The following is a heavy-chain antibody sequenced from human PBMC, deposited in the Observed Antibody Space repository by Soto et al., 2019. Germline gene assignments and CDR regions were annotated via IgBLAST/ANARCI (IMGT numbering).Heavy chain of an antibody. CDR2: INAGNGNT. J-gene: IGHJ4*02. Sequence: ASVKVSCKASGYTFTSYSMHWVRQAPGQRLEWMGWINAGNGNTKYSQKFQGRVTIIRDTSASTAYMELSSLRSEDTAVYYCARESIAVAPVVYWGQGTLVTVSS. CDR3: ARESIAVAPVVY. V-gene: IGHV1-3*01. D-gene: IGHD6-19*01. CDR1: GYTFTSYS.